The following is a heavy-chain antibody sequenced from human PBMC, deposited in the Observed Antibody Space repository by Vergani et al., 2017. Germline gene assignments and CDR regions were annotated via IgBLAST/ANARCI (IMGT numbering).Heavy chain of an antibody. CDR3: ARLSYDTTPYLQGGYDC. CDR2: ISARYPST. CDR1: GFTFSACP. D-gene: IGHD3-22*01. Sequence: EVQLLQSGGGVIQPGGSVRLSCAASGFTFSACPMTWVRQAPGKGLEWVSAISARYPSTYYADSVKGRFTISRDNSKNMLYLQMNSLRAEDTAVYYCARLSYDTTPYLQGGYDCWGQGTLVSFSS. V-gene: IGHV3-23*01. J-gene: IGHJ4*02.